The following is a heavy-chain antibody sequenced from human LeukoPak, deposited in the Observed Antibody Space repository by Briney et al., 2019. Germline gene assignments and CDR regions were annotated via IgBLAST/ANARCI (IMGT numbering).Heavy chain of an antibody. CDR2: ISYDGSNK. CDR3: AKDIGGNPSVFDY. V-gene: IGHV3-30*18. D-gene: IGHD4-23*01. CDR1: GFTFSSYG. J-gene: IGHJ4*02. Sequence: GGSLRLSCAASGFTFSSYGMHWVRQAPGKGLEWVAVISYDGSNKYYADSVKGRFTISRDNSKNTLYLQMNSLRAEDTAVYYCAKDIGGNPSVFDYWGQGTLVTVSS.